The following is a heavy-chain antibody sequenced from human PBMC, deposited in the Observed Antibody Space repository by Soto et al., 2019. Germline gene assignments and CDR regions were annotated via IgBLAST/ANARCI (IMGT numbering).Heavy chain of an antibody. CDR3: ARLKPYYYYGMDA. Sequence: ASVKVSCKASGYTFTGYYMHWVRQAPGQGLEWMGWINPNSGGTNYAQKFQGRVTMTRDTSISTAYMELSRLRSDDTAVYYCARLKPYYYYGMDAWGQGTTVTVSS. V-gene: IGHV1-2*02. CDR1: GYTFTGYY. CDR2: INPNSGGT. J-gene: IGHJ6*02.